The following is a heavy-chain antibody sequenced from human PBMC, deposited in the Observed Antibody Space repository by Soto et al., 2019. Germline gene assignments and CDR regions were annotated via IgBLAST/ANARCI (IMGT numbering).Heavy chain of an antibody. Sequence: SVKVSCKASGGTFSSYTISWVRQAPGQGLEWMGRIIPILGIANYAQKFQGRVTITADKSTSTAYMELSSLRSEDTAVYYCARDRVTIFGVVIIAFDIWGQGTMVTVSS. CDR3: ARDRVTIFGVVIIAFDI. D-gene: IGHD3-3*01. CDR1: GGTFSSYT. J-gene: IGHJ3*02. V-gene: IGHV1-69*04. CDR2: IIPILGIA.